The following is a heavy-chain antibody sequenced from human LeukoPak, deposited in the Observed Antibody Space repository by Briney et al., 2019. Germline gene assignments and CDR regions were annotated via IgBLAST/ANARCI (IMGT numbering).Heavy chain of an antibody. CDR1: GGSFSGYY. J-gene: IGHJ3*02. V-gene: IGHV4-34*01. CDR3: AREFGDGYNLGPDAFGI. CDR2: INHSGST. D-gene: IGHD5-24*01. Sequence: PSETLSLTCAVYGGSFSGYYWSWIRQPPGKGLEWIGEINHSGSTNYNPSLKSRVTISVDTSKNQFSLKLSSVTAADTAVYYCAREFGDGYNLGPDAFGIWGQGTMVTVSS.